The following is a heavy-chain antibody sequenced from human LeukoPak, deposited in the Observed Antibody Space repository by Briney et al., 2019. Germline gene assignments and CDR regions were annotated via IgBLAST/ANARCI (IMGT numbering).Heavy chain of an antibody. Sequence: PGGSLRLSCAPSGFTFSRYNMHWVRQAPGKGLEWVSYISRSSGTIYYADSVRGRFTSSRDNAKNSLSLQMNSLRDEDTAVYFCAREITAGYAFDIWGQGTMVTVSS. CDR2: ISRSSGTI. D-gene: IGHD3-16*01. CDR3: AREITAGYAFDI. CDR1: GFTFSRYN. V-gene: IGHV3-48*02. J-gene: IGHJ3*02.